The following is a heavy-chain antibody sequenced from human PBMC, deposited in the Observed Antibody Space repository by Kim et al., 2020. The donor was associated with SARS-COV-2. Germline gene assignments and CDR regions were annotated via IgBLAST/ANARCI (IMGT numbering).Heavy chain of an antibody. V-gene: IGHV3-23*01. D-gene: IGHD3-10*01. CDR3: AKDKADVRGNQFDY. J-gene: IGHJ4*02. CDR2: ISGSGGST. CDR1: GFTFSSYA. Sequence: GGSLRLSCTTSGFTFSSYAMSWVRQAPGKGLEWVSTISGSGGSTYYADSVKGRFTISRDNSKNTLYLQMNSLRAEDTAVYYCAKDKADVRGNQFDYWGQGTLVTVSS.